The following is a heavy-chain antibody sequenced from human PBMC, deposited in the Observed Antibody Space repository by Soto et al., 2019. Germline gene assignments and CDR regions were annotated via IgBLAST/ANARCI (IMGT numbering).Heavy chain of an antibody. CDR1: GFTFRSYA. D-gene: IGHD3-10*01. V-gene: IGHV3-30*04. CDR2: ISRGGSNK. Sequence: GSLRLSCAASGFTFRSYAIHWVRQAPGKGLEWVAVISRGGSNKYYVDSVKGRFTISRDNSKDTVYLQMNSLRDEDSAMFYCARSRSGAVADSLDFWGQGTLVTVSS. J-gene: IGHJ4*02. CDR3: ARSRSGAVADSLDF.